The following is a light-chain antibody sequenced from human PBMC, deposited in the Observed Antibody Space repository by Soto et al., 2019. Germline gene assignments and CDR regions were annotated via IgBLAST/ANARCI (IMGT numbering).Light chain of an antibody. CDR3: QQYNNWPPT. Sequence: EVVITQSPATLSVSPGERATLSCRASQSVSSNLAWYQQKPGQAPRLLIYGASSRATAIPARFSGSGSETEFTLTISSLQSEDFAVYYCQQYNNWPPTFGQGTRLEI. CDR2: GAS. J-gene: IGKJ5*01. V-gene: IGKV3-15*01. CDR1: QSVSSN.